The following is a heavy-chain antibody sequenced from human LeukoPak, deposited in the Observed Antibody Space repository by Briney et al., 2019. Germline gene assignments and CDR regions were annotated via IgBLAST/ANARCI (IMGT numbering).Heavy chain of an antibody. Sequence: SETLSLPCTVSGGSMSSYYWSWLRPPPGKGLEWIGYIYYSGSTNYNPSLKSRVTISVDTSKKQFSLKLSSVNAADTAGYYCAREGYSILFDPWGQGTLVTVSS. V-gene: IGHV4-59*01. CDR3: AREGYSILFDP. CDR2: IYYSGST. J-gene: IGHJ5*02. D-gene: IGHD6-13*01. CDR1: GGSMSSYY.